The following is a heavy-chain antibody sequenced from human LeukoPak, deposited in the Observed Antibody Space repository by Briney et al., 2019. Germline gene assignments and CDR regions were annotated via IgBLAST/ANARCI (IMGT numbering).Heavy chain of an antibody. J-gene: IGHJ5*02. D-gene: IGHD5-12*01. CDR1: GGSISSSSYY. Sequence: PSETLSLTCTVSGGSISSSSYYWGWIRQPPGKGLEWIGSIYYSGSTYYNPSLKSRVTISVDTSKNQFSLKLSSVTAADTAVYYCARGYSGYDDPNWFDPWDQGTLVTVSS. CDR3: ARGYSGYDDPNWFDP. CDR2: IYYSGST. V-gene: IGHV4-39*07.